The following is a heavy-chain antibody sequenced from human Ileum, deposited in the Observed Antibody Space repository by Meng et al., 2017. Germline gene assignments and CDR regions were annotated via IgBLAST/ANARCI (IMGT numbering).Heavy chain of an antibody. CDR3: ARVNPGIFDY. D-gene: IGHD2-21*01. CDR2: INQDGSET. V-gene: IGHV3-7*01. CDR1: AFTFSGYS. Sequence: GESLKISCAASAFTFSGYSMSWVRQAPGKGLEWVANINQDGSETYYVDSVKGRFSISIDNPKNSIYLQMNSLRAEDTAVYYCARVNPGIFDYWGQGTLVTVSS. J-gene: IGHJ4*02.